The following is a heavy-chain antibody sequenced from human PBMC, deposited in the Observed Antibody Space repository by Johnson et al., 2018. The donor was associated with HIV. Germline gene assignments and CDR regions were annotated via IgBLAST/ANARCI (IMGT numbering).Heavy chain of an antibody. V-gene: IGHV3-7*03. J-gene: IGHJ3*02. D-gene: IGHD6-13*01. CDR1: GFTFSSYG. CDR3: ARESLPGYSSSNDAFDI. CDR2: IKQDGSEK. Sequence: MQLVESGGGLVQPGGSLKLSCAASGFTFSSYGIHWVRQAPGKGLEWVANIKQDGSEKYYVDSVKGRFTISRDNAKNSLYLQMNSLRAEDTAVYYCARESLPGYSSSNDAFDIWGQGTMVTVSS.